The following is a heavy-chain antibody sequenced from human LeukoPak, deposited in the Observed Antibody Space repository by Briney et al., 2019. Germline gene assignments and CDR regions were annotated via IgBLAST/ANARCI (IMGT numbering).Heavy chain of an antibody. J-gene: IGHJ6*02. CDR2: IYYSGNT. D-gene: IGHD2-2*02. CDR1: GGSISSSSYY. V-gene: IGHV4-39*02. CDR3: AKDLHCSSTSCYRDFYYYYGMDV. Sequence: SETLSLTCSVSGGSISSSSYYWGWIRQPPGKGLEWIGSIYYSGNTYYNPSLKSRVTISVDTSKNQFSLKLSSMTAADTAVYYCAKDLHCSSTSCYRDFYYYYGMDVWGQGTTVTVSS.